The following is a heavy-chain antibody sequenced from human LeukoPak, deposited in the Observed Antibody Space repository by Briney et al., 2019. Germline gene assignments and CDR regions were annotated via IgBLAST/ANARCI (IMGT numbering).Heavy chain of an antibody. J-gene: IGHJ4*02. Sequence: ASVKVSCKASGYTFTSYGISWVRQAPGQGLEWMGWISAYNGNTNYAQKLQGRVTMTTDTSTSTAYMELRSLRSDDTAVYYCARDADGDYVPGTFDYWGQGTLVTVSS. CDR1: GYTFTSYG. V-gene: IGHV1-18*01. CDR2: ISAYNGNT. D-gene: IGHD4-17*01. CDR3: ARDADGDYVPGTFDY.